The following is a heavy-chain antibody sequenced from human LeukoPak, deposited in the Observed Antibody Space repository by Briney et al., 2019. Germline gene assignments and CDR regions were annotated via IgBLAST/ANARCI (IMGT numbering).Heavy chain of an antibody. CDR1: GFTFSSYW. CDR3: ARDPRFGAVPFDY. D-gene: IGHD3-3*01. V-gene: IGHV3-7*01. CDR2: IKQDGSEK. J-gene: IGHJ4*02. Sequence: PGGSLRLSCAASGFTFSSYWMSWVRQAPGKGLEWVANIKQDGSEKYYVDSVKGRFTISRDNAKNSLYLQMNSLRAEDSAVYYCARDPRFGAVPFDYWGQGTLVTVSS.